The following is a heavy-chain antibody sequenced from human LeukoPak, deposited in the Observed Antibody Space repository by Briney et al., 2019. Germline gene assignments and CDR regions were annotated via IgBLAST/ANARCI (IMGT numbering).Heavy chain of an antibody. CDR3: AKRDSGTCARVHSTNWYLGY. V-gene: IGHV3-30-3*02. Sequence: PGTSLRLSCAVSGFAFSSLAMHWVRQAPGKGLEWVAFISYDGNNQYYADSVKGRFTISRDNPKNTVYLQMTSLGAEDTAVYYCAKRDSGTCARVHSTNWYLGYWGQGTLVTVSS. J-gene: IGHJ4*02. CDR1: GFAFSSLA. CDR2: ISYDGNNQ. D-gene: IGHD6-13*01.